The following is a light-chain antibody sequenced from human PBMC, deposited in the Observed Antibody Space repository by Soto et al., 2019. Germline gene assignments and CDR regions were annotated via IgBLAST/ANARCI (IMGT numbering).Light chain of an antibody. J-gene: IGKJ4*01. CDR1: QGISSA. CDR3: QQFNSYPLT. CDR2: DAS. V-gene: IGKV1-13*02. Sequence: AIQLSQSPSSLYASVGDRVTITCRASQGISSALAWYQQKQGQAPKLLIYDASSLESGVPSRFSGSGSGTDFTLTISSLQPEDFATYYCQQFNSYPLTFGGGTKVEIK.